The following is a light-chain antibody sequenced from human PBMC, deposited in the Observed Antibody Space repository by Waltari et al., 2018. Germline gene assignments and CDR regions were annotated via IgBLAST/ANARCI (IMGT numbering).Light chain of an antibody. CDR3: QKYGTLPAT. Sequence: EIMLTQSPGTLSLSPGERATLSCRASQSISRYLALYQHKPGQSPRLLIYDASRRATGIPDRFSGSGSGTDFSLTISRLEPEDFAVYYCQKYGTLPATFGQGTKVEIK. CDR2: DAS. CDR1: QSISRY. J-gene: IGKJ1*01. V-gene: IGKV3-20*01.